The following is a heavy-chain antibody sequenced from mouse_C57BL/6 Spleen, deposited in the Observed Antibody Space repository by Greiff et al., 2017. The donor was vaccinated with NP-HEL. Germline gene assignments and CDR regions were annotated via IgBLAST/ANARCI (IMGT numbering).Heavy chain of an antibody. V-gene: IGHV1-34*01. Sequence: EVKLMESGPELVKPGASVKMSCKASGYTFTDYYMHWVKQSHGKSLEWIGYIYPNNGGNGYNQKFKGKATLTVDKSSSTAYMELRSLTSEDSAVYYCASPPAYYSNYWFAYWGQGTLVTVSA. CDR2: IYPNNGGN. CDR1: GYTFTDYY. D-gene: IGHD2-5*01. J-gene: IGHJ3*01. CDR3: ASPPAYYSNYWFAY.